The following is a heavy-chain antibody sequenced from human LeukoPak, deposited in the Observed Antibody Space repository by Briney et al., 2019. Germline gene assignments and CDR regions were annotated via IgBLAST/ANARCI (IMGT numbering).Heavy chain of an antibody. J-gene: IGHJ6*02. CDR2: IKSKTDGGTT. D-gene: IGHD1-1*01. CDR3: TTVDSGRDKRTSGYYYSMDV. CDR1: GFTFSDAW. V-gene: IGHV3-15*01. Sequence: GGSLRLSCASSGFTFSDAWMSWVRQAPGKGLEWVGRIKSKTDGGTTDYAAPVKGRFTISRDDSKNTLYLQMNSLKTEDTAVYYCTTVDSGRDKRTSGYYYSMDVWGQGTTVTVSS.